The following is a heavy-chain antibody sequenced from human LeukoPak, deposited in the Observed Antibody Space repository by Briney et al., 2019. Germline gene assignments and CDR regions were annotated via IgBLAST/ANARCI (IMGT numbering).Heavy chain of an antibody. D-gene: IGHD6-19*01. V-gene: IGHV4-61*02. J-gene: IGHJ3*02. CDR2: IYTSGST. CDR1: GGSISSGSYY. Sequence: PSETLSLTCTVSGGSISSGSYYWSWIRQPAGKGLEWIGRIYTSGSTNYNPSLKSRVTISVDTSKNQFSLKLSSVTAAHTAVYYCATEQGYSSGWYPEAFDIWGQGTMVTVSS. CDR3: ATEQGYSSGWYPEAFDI.